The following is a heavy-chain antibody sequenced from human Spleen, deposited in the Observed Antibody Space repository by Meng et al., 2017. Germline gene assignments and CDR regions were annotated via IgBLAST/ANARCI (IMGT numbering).Heavy chain of an antibody. Sequence: QMQLQESGPGLLKPSETLSLTCTVPGGSISSNSYHWGWVRQPPGGGLEWIANIDYSGTTYYNPSLQSRVIISADTANNQFSLKLTSVTAADTAAYYCVRRINTYGGWFDPWGQGILVTVSS. V-gene: IGHV4-39*01. CDR1: GGSISSNSYH. J-gene: IGHJ5*02. CDR3: VRRINTYGGWFDP. D-gene: IGHD3-16*01. CDR2: IDYSGTT.